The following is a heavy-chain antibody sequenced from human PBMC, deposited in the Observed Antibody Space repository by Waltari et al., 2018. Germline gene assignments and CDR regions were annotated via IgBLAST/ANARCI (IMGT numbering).Heavy chain of an antibody. CDR2: INPIFGTA. J-gene: IGHJ5*02. Sequence: QVQLVQSGGEVQKPGSSGTVSSKAYGGSFSSYAISWGRQAPGQGLEWMRRINPIFGTANYAQKFQGRVTITADKSTSTAYMELSSLRSEDTAVYYCARDNDPWGQGTLVTVSS. CDR1: GGSFSSYA. CDR3: ARDNDP. V-gene: IGHV1-69*13.